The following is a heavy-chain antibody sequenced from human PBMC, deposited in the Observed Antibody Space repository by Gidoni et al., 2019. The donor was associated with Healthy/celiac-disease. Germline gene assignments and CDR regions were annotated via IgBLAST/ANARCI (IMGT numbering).Heavy chain of an antibody. Sequence: EVQLVESGGGLVKPGGSLRLSCAASGFTFSNAWLNWVRQAPGKGLEWVGRIKRKAGGGTTDYAAPVKGRFTISRDDSKNTLYLQMNSLKTEDTAVYYCTTEGATAMTRRDYYYYGMDVWGQGTTVTVSS. CDR2: IKRKAGGGTT. V-gene: IGHV3-15*07. CDR1: GFTFSNAW. D-gene: IGHD5-18*01. CDR3: TTEGATAMTRRDYYYYGMDV. J-gene: IGHJ6*02.